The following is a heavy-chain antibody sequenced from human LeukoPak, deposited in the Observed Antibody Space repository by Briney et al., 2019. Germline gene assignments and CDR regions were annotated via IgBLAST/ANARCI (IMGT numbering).Heavy chain of an antibody. J-gene: IGHJ4*02. V-gene: IGHV3-23*01. CDR2: ISPSGDIT. D-gene: IGHD5-24*01. Sequence: PGGSLRLSCAASGYTFSRHGMNWVRQAPGKGLEWVSGISPSGDITYFADSVKGRFTISRDNFENTLYLEMNSLRAEDTALYYCAKGDKWLQYESWGQGTLVTVSS. CDR1: GYTFSRHG. CDR3: AKGDKWLQYES.